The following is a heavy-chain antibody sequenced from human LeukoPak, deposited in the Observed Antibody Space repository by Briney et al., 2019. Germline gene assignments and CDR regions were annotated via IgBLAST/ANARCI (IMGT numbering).Heavy chain of an antibody. CDR1: GGSISSGDYY. CDR3: ARGSYSGSYYSNY. CDR2: IYYSGST. V-gene: IGHV4-30-4*08. D-gene: IGHD1-26*01. J-gene: IGHJ4*02. Sequence: SETLSLTCTVSGGSISSGDYYWSWIRQPPGKGLEWIGYIYYSGSTYYNPSLRSRVTISVDTSKNQFSLKLSSVTAADTAVYYCARGSYSGSYYSNYWGQGTLVTVSS.